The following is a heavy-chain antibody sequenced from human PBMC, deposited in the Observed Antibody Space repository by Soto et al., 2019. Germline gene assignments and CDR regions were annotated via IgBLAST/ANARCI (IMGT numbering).Heavy chain of an antibody. Sequence: SGPTLVNPTETLTLTCTVSGFSLSNARMGVSWILQPPGKALEWLAHIFSNDEKSYSTSLKSRLTTSTDTSKSQVVLTMTKMDPVDTATYYCARMWGITVVRGVYFDYWGQGTLVTVSS. J-gene: IGHJ4*02. D-gene: IGHD3-10*01. CDR2: IFSNDEK. CDR3: ARMWGITVVRGVYFDY. V-gene: IGHV2-26*01. CDR1: GFSLSNARMG.